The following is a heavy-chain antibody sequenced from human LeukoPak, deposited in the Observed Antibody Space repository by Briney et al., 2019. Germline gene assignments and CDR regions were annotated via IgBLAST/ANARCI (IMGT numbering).Heavy chain of an antibody. CDR3: AKDSGRGYFDY. CDR2: ISWNSGSI. Sequence: GGSLRLSCAASGFTFDDYAMHWVRQAPGKGLEWVSGISWNSGSIGYEDSVKGRFTISRDNAKNSLYLQMNSLRAEDTALYYCAKDSGRGYFDYWGQGTLVTVSS. J-gene: IGHJ4*02. V-gene: IGHV3-9*01. CDR1: GFTFDDYA. D-gene: IGHD3-10*01.